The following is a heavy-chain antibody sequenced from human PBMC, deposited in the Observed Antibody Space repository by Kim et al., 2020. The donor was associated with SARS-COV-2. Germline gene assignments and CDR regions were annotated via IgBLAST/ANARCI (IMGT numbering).Heavy chain of an antibody. CDR1: GGTFRNYA. D-gene: IGHD2-15*01. J-gene: IGHJ4*02. CDR3: ARLSGAGVDAGH. V-gene: IGHV1-69*13. Sequence: SVKVSCKASGGTFRNYAISWVRQAPGQGLEWMGGIIPIFSTANYPQKFQGRVTITADESTSTAYMELSSLRSEDTAVYYCARLSGAGVDAGHWGQGTLV. CDR2: IIPIFSTA.